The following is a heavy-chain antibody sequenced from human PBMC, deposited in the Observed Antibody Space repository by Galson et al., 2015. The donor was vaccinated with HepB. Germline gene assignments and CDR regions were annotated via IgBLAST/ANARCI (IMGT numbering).Heavy chain of an antibody. V-gene: IGHV1-18*01. D-gene: IGHD6-19*01. CDR2: ISAYNGNT. J-gene: IGHJ1*01. CDR3: ARDNSSSGWYLAEYFQH. Sequence: SVKVSCKASGYTFTSYGISWVRQAPGQGLEWMGWISAYNGNTDYAQKLQGRVTMTTDTSTSTAYMELRSLRSDDTAVYYCARDNSSSGWYLAEYFQHWGQGTLVTVSS. CDR1: GYTFTSYG.